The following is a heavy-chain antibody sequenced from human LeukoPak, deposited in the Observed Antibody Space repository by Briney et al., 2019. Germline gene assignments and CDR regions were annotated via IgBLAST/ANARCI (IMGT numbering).Heavy chain of an antibody. CDR2: MNPNSGNT. D-gene: IGHD3-3*01. V-gene: IGHV1-8*01. Sequence: ASVKVSCKASGYTFTSYDINWVRQATGQGLEWMGWMNPNSGNTGYAQQFQGRVTMTRNASISTAYMRLSSLRSGGTAVYYCARARNGGFWSGYLYYFDYWGQGTLVTVSS. J-gene: IGHJ4*02. CDR1: GYTFTSYD. CDR3: ARARNGGFWSGYLYYFDY.